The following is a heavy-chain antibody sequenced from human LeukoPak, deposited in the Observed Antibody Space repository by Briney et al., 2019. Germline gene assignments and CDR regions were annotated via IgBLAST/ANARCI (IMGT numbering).Heavy chain of an antibody. V-gene: IGHV1-24*01. J-gene: IGHJ6*02. Sequence: ASVNVSCKVSGYTLTELSMHWVRQAPGKGLEWMGGFDPEDGETIYAQKFQGRVTMTEDTSTDTAYMELSSLRSEDTAVYYCATALLWFGELLPYGMDVWGQGTTVTASS. CDR3: ATALLWFGELLPYGMDV. CDR1: GYTLTELS. CDR2: FDPEDGET. D-gene: IGHD3-10*01.